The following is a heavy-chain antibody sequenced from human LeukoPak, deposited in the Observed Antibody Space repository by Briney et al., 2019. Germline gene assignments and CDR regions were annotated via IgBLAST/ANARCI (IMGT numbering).Heavy chain of an antibody. CDR2: ISYDGSNK. D-gene: IGHD6-19*01. J-gene: IGHJ3*02. CDR1: GFTFSSYG. V-gene: IGHV3-30*18. Sequence: GRSLRLSCAASGFTFSSYGMHWVRQAPGKGLEWVAVISYDGSNKYYADSVKGRFTISRDNSKNTLYLQMNSLRAEDTAVYYCAKEVSIAVAGSDLYDAFDIWGQGTMVTVSS. CDR3: AKEVSIAVAGSDLYDAFDI.